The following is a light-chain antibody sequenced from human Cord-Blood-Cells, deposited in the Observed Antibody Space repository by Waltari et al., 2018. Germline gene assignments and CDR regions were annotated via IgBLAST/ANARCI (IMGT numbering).Light chain of an antibody. CDR3: CSYAGSYTLV. Sequence: QSALTQPHSVSGSPGQSVTISCTGTSSDVGGYKYVSWYQQHPGKAPKLMIYDVSSLPSGVPDRFSCSMSGNTAALAISGLQAEDEADYYCCSYAGSYTLVFGGGTKLTVL. CDR1: SSDVGGYKY. V-gene: IGLV2-11*01. J-gene: IGLJ2*01. CDR2: DVS.